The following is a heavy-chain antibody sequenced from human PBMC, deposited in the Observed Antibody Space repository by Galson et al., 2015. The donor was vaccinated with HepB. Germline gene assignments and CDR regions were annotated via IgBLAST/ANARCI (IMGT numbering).Heavy chain of an antibody. J-gene: IGHJ3*02. CDR1: GGTFSSYA. V-gene: IGHV1-69*06. CDR3: ARDRAAAGRPIDAFDI. D-gene: IGHD6-13*01. Sequence: SVKVSCKASGGTFSSYAISWVRRAPGQGLEWMGGIIPIFGTANYAQKFQGRVTITADKSTSTAYMELSSLRSEDTAVYYCARDRAAAGRPIDAFDIWGQGTMVTVSS. CDR2: IIPIFGTA.